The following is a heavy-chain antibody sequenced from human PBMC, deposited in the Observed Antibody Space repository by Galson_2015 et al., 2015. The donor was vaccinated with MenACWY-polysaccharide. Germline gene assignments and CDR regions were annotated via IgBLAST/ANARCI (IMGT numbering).Heavy chain of an antibody. J-gene: IGHJ4*02. D-gene: IGHD6-19*01. V-gene: IGHV4-39*01. Sequence: ETLSLTCTVSGDSLSISNYYWAWVRQPPGKGLEWIGSVYYSGSAYYNPSLKSRVTLSIDTSKNQFSLKLSSVTAADTAVYYCARPQGRTAVAGYDYWSQGALVTVSS. CDR3: ARPQGRTAVAGYDY. CDR1: GDSLSISNYY. CDR2: VYYSGSA.